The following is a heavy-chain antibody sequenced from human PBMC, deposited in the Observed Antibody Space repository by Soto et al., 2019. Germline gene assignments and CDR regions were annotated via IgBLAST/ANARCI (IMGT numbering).Heavy chain of an antibody. CDR3: AKDQVGTYPDYFDY. CDR1: GFTFSSSA. D-gene: IGHD1-26*01. Sequence: QLLESGGGLVQPGGSLRLSCAASGFTFSSSAMTWVRQAPGKGLEWVSSMSGSGGSTYYADSVKGRFTISRDNSKNMLYLEMNSLRAEDTAVYYCAKDQVGTYPDYFDYWGQGTLVTVSS. CDR2: MSGSGGST. J-gene: IGHJ4*02. V-gene: IGHV3-23*01.